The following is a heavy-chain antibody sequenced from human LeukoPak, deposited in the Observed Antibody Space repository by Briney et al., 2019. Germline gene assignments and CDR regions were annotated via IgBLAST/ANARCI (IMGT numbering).Heavy chain of an antibody. CDR1: GDSVSINSAA. CDR3: ARVTYYDSSGSAGFDY. J-gene: IGHJ4*02. CDR2: TYYRSKWYN. V-gene: IGHV6-1*01. Sequence: SQTLSLTCAISGDSVSINSAAWNWIRQSPSRGLEWLGRTYYRSKWYNDYAVSVKSRITINPDTSKNQFSLHLNSVTPEDTAVYYCARVTYYDSSGSAGFDYWGQGTLVPVSS. D-gene: IGHD3-22*01.